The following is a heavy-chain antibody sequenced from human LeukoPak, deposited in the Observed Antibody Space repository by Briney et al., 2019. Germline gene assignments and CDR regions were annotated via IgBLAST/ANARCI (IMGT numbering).Heavy chain of an antibody. D-gene: IGHD3-16*01. CDR1: GFTFSSYG. CDR3: ARDLGPGPISDYVRGRFYYAMDV. V-gene: IGHV3-30*19. CDR2: KSYDGSNA. J-gene: IGHJ6*02. Sequence: GGSLRLSCAASGFTFSSYGMHWVRQAPGKGLEWVAVKSYDGSNAYYADSVKGRFIISRDNSKNTVYLQMNSLRDEDTTVYYCARDLGPGPISDYVRGRFYYAMDVWGQGTTVTVSS.